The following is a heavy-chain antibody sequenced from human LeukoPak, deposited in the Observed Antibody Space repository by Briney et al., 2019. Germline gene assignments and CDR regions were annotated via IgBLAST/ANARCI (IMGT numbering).Heavy chain of an antibody. CDR2: ISAYNGNT. V-gene: IGHV1-18*01. CDR1: GYTFTSYG. Sequence: ASVKVSCKASGYTFTSYGISWVRQAPGQGLEWMGWISAYNGNTNYAQELQGRVTMTTDTSTSTAYMELRSLRSDDTAVYYCARDLVYVSGSRRKDYFDYWGQGTLVTVSS. J-gene: IGHJ4*02. CDR3: ARDLVYVSGSRRKDYFDY. D-gene: IGHD5/OR15-5a*01.